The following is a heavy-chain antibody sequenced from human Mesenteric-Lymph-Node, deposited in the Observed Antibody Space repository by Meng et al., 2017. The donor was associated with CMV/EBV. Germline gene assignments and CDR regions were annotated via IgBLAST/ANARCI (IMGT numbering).Heavy chain of an antibody. CDR3: ARSSTYYGWFDS. CDR2: IWYDGSNK. Sequence: GESLKISCAASGFTFSSYGMHWVRQAPGKGLEWVAVIWYDGSNKYYADSVKGRFTISRDNAKNSLYLEMNRLRVEDTALYYCARSSTYYGWFDSWGQGTLVTVSS. D-gene: IGHD1-26*01. J-gene: IGHJ5*01. V-gene: IGHV3-33*01. CDR1: GFTFSSYG.